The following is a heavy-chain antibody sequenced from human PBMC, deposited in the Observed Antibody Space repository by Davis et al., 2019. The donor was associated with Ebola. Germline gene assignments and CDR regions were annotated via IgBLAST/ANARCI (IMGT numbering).Heavy chain of an antibody. CDR3: AKGTRDTAM. V-gene: IGHV1-8*01. J-gene: IGHJ4*02. CDR1: GYTFTSYD. Sequence: ASVQVSCKASGYTFTSYDINWVRQATGQGLEWMGWMNPNSGNTGYEQKFQGRVIMTRNTSINTAYMELSSLRSDDTAVYYCAKGTRDTAMWGQGTLVTVSS. D-gene: IGHD5-18*01. CDR2: MNPNSGNT.